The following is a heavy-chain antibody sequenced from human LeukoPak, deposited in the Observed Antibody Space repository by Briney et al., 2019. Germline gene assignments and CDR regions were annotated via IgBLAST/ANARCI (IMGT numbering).Heavy chain of an antibody. CDR3: ASSRGSGYSYPYYYYYYMDV. J-gene: IGHJ6*03. V-gene: IGHV1-18*01. D-gene: IGHD5-18*01. CDR1: GYTFTCYG. CDR2: ISAYNGNT. Sequence: ASVKVSCKASGYTFTCYGISWVRQAPGQGLEWMGWISAYNGNTNYAQKLQGRVTMTTDTSTSTAYMELRSLRSDDTAVYYCASSRGSGYSYPYYYYYYMDVWGKGTTVTVSS.